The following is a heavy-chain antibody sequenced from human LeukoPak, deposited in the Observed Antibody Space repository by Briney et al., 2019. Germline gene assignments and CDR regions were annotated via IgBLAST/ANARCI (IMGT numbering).Heavy chain of an antibody. D-gene: IGHD6-13*01. CDR1: GFTFSSYA. CDR2: ISYDGSNK. Sequence: PGGSLRLSCAPSGFTFSSYAMHWVRQAPGKGLEWVAVISYDGSNKYYADSVKGRFTISRDNSKNTLYLQMNSLRAEDTAVYYCASFLIAAAGTEQFHYWGQGTLVTVSS. J-gene: IGHJ4*02. V-gene: IGHV3-30*04. CDR3: ASFLIAAAGTEQFHY.